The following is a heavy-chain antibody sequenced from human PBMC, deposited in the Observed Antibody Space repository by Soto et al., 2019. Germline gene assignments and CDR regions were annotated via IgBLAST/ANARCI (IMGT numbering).Heavy chain of an antibody. Sequence: EVQLLESGGGLVQPGGSLRLSCAASGFSFSTYAMTWVRQAPGKGLEWVSTITPSGGNTYYADSVKVRFTITRDNSENTLFLHMNSLRAEDTAVYYCAGRYCPNGVCYTNFYYYMDIWGEWTSVTVSS. CDR3: AGRYCPNGVCYTNFYYYMDI. J-gene: IGHJ6*03. V-gene: IGHV3-23*01. D-gene: IGHD2-8*01. CDR2: ITPSGGNT. CDR1: GFSFSTYA.